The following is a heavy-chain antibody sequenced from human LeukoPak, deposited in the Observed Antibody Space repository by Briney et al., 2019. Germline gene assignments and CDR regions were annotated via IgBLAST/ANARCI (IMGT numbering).Heavy chain of an antibody. CDR1: GDSFGGFY. J-gene: IGHJ4*02. CDR2: IYSSGFT. Sequence: SDTLSLTCTVSGDSFGGFYWSWLRQPAGAGLEWIGRIYSSGFTEFNLSLDNRVTMAIDTSKNEFSLKLTSVTAADTGLYYCARVHIVTGTYFDSWGQGLLVTVSS. D-gene: IGHD2-21*01. V-gene: IGHV4-4*07. CDR3: ARVHIVTGTYFDS.